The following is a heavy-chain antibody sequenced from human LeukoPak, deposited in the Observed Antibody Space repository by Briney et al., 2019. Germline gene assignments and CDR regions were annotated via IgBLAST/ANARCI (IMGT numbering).Heavy chain of an antibody. D-gene: IGHD6-13*01. V-gene: IGHV3-21*05. Sequence: GGSLRLSCAASGFTFSSYEMNWVRQAPGKGLEWVSYISSSSSYIYYADSVKGRFTISRDNAKNSLYLQMNSLRAEDTAVYYCARGGGWTGYSSSWFDYWGQGTLVTVSS. J-gene: IGHJ4*02. CDR2: ISSSSSYI. CDR3: ARGGGWTGYSSSWFDY. CDR1: GFTFSSYE.